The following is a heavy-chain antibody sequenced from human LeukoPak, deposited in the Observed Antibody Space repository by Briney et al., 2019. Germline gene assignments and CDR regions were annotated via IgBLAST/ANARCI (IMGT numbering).Heavy chain of an antibody. J-gene: IGHJ6*03. V-gene: IGHV3-30*18. CDR1: GFTFSSYG. CDR3: ANSSFQDYYYMDV. CDR2: ISYDGSNK. D-gene: IGHD6-6*01. Sequence: GRSLRLSCAASGFTFSSYGMHWVRQAPGKGLEWVAVISYDGSNKYYADSVKGRFTISRDNSKNTLYLQMNSLRAEDTAVYYCANSSFQDYYYMDVWGKGTTVTVSS.